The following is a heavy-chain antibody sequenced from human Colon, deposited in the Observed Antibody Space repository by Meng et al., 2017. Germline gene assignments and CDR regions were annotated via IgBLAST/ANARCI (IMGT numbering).Heavy chain of an antibody. Sequence: GESLKISCAASGFTFSDYYMTWIRQAPGQGLEWVSHISSSGKNIDYADSVKGRFTISRDNANNSLYLQMDSLTADDTAIYYCARDHGTGLDYWGQGALVTVSS. J-gene: IGHJ4*02. CDR3: ARDHGTGLDY. CDR2: ISSSGKNI. D-gene: IGHD3/OR15-3a*01. CDR1: GFTFSDYY. V-gene: IGHV3-11*01.